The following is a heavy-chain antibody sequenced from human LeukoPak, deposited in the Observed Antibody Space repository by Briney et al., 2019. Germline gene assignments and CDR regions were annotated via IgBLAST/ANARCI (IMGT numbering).Heavy chain of an antibody. V-gene: IGHV3-30*02. CDR3: AKDDPLFDY. CDR2: IRSDGNKE. Sequence: PGGSLRLSCAASGFTFSRYGMHWVRQAPGKGLEWVAFIRSDGNKENYADSVKGRFTISRDNSKNTLYVQMNGLRAEDTAVYYCAKDDPLFDYWGQGTLVTVSS. J-gene: IGHJ4*02. CDR1: GFTFSRYG.